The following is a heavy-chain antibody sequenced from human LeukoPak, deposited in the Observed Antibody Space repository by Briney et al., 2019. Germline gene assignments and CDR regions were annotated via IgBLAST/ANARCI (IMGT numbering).Heavy chain of an antibody. J-gene: IGHJ4*02. D-gene: IGHD3-22*01. V-gene: IGHV3-30*02. CDR1: GFTFSSYG. CDR3: AKDQRYYCHSSGYYLDY. CDR2: IRYDGSNK. Sequence: GGSLRLSCAASGFTFSSYGMHWVRQAPGKGLEWVAFIRYDGSNKYYADSVKGRFTISRDNSKNTLYLQMNSLRAEDTAVYYCAKDQRYYCHSSGYYLDYWGQGTLVTVSS.